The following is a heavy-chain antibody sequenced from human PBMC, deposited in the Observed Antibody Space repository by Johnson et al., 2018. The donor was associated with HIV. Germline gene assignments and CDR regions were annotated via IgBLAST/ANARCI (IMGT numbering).Heavy chain of an antibody. V-gene: IGHV3-30*03. D-gene: IGHD1-26*01. CDR2: ISYDASNK. J-gene: IGHJ3*02. CDR1: GFTFSSYG. Sequence: QMQLVESGGGVVQPGRSLRLSCAASGFTFSSYGMHWVRQAPGKGLEWVAVISYDASNKYYADSVKGRFTISRDNSKDPLYLQINSRRVEDTAVYHCARGGRPWELHGFNAFDTWGQGTMVIVSS. CDR3: ARGGRPWELHGFNAFDT.